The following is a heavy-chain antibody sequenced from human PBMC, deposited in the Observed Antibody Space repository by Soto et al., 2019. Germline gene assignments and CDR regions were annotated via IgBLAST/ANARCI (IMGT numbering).Heavy chain of an antibody. CDR1: GFTFSNAW. CDR3: TTSPYYDFWSGYYSRCILTGCPPGDI. D-gene: IGHD3-3*01. J-gene: IGHJ3*02. CDR2: IKSKTDGGTT. V-gene: IGHV3-15*07. Sequence: PGGSLRLSCAASGFTFSNAWMNWVRQAPGKGLEWVGRIKSKTDGGTTDYAAPVKGRFTISRDDSKNTLYLQMNSLKTEDTAVYYCTTSPYYDFWSGYYSRCILTGCPPGDIWGQGTMVTVSS.